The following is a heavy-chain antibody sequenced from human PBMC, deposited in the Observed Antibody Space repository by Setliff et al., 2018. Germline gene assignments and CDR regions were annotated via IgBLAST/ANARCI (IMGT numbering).Heavy chain of an antibody. J-gene: IGHJ4*02. D-gene: IGHD3-10*01. CDR3: FGAGNSSY. CDR1: GFLFSNCW. CDR2: INPHGSEK. Sequence: PGGSLRLSCTASGFLFSNCWVSWVRQAPGKGLEWLASINPHGSEKYYADSVKGRFTISRDNAKNSLSLQMNNLRTEDTAVYYCFGAGNSSYWGQGTLVTVSS. V-gene: IGHV3-7*01.